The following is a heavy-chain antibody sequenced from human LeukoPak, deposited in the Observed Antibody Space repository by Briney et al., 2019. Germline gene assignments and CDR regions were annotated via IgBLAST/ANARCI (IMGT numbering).Heavy chain of an antibody. CDR3: ARMGVVVVAASQFDP. CDR2: IYYSGRT. CDR1: GGSIFDYY. J-gene: IGHJ5*02. D-gene: IGHD2-15*01. Sequence: EPSETLSLTCTVSGGSIFDYYWAWIRQPPGKGLEWIGYIYYSGRTHYKPSLDSRVTISVDTSKNQFSLKLSSVTAADTAVYYCARMGVVVVAASQFDPWGQGTLVTVSS. V-gene: IGHV4-59*12.